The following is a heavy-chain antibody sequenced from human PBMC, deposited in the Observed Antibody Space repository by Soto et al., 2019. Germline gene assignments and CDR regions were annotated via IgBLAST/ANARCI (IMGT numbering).Heavy chain of an antibody. J-gene: IGHJ6*02. D-gene: IGHD5-12*01. CDR3: AAPRQGEMATIQYYYYGMDV. V-gene: IGHV1-58*01. Sequence: QMQLVQSGPEVKKPGTSVKVSCKASGFTFTSSAVQWVRQARGQRLEWIGWIVVGSGNTNYAQKFQERVTITRDMSTSTAYMELSSRRSEDTAVYYCAAPRQGEMATIQYYYYGMDVWGQGTTVTVSS. CDR1: GFTFTSSA. CDR2: IVVGSGNT.